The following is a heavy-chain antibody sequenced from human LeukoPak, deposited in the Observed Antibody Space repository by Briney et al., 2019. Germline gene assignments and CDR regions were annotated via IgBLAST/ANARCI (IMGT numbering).Heavy chain of an antibody. CDR1: GFTFSTYG. CDR2: IRYDGSNK. V-gene: IGHV3-30*02. J-gene: IGHJ4*02. D-gene: IGHD6-13*01. Sequence: GGSLRLSCAASGFTFSTYGMHWVRQAPGKGLEWVTFIRYDGSNKYYADSVKGRFTISRDNSKNTLYLQMNSLRAGDTAVYYCAKDGRKDSSSWYRVDYWGQGTLVTVSS. CDR3: AKDGRKDSSSWYRVDY.